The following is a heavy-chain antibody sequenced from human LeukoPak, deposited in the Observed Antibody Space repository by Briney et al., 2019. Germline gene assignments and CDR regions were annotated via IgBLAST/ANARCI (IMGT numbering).Heavy chain of an antibody. V-gene: IGHV5-51*01. CDR2: IYPGDSDT. Sequence: GESLKISCKGSGYSFTSYWIGWVRQMPGKGREWMGIIYPGDSDTRYSPSFQGQVTISADKSISTAYLQWSSLKASDTAMYYCARPVAGSSSLDAFDIWGRGTMVTVSS. J-gene: IGHJ3*02. CDR3: ARPVAGSSSLDAFDI. D-gene: IGHD6-13*01. CDR1: GYSFTSYW.